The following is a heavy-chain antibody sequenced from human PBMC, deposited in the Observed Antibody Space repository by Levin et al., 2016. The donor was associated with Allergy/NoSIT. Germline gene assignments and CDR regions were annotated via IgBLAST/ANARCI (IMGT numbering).Heavy chain of an antibody. V-gene: IGHV3-11*03. CDR1: GFTFVDYH. D-gene: IGHD3-22*01. CDR2: YSGRGNDA. CDR3: ARFDYDFHGIDE. J-gene: IGHJ6*02. Sequence: GGSLRLSCITSGFTFVDYHMTWVRQTPGKGLEWLAYYSGRGNDAQYSASVKGRFTVSRDNAKRSVHLQMNSLRVEDTAIYYCARFDYDFHGIDEWGQGTTVTVSS.